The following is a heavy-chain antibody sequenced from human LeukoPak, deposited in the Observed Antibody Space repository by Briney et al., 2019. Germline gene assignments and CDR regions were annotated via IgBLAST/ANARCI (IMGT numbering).Heavy chain of an antibody. CDR3: ASGDCSGSSCYLGY. CDR2: IYYSGST. J-gene: IGHJ4*02. D-gene: IGHD2-15*01. V-gene: IGHV4-59*08. Sequence: PSETLSLTCTVSGGSISSYYWSWIRQPPGKGLEWIGYIYYSGSTNYNPSLKSRVTISVDTSKNQFSLKLSSVTAADTAVYYCASGDCSGSSCYLGYWGQGTLVTVSS. CDR1: GGSISSYY.